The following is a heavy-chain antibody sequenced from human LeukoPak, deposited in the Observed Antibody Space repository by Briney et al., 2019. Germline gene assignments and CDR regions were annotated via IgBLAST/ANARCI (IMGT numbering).Heavy chain of an antibody. CDR3: ARRDIVVVPAAIFGAFDI. J-gene: IGHJ3*02. Sequence: GGSLRLSCAASGFTFDDYAMHWVRHAPGKGLEWVSGISWNSGSIGYADSVKGRFTISRDNAKNSLYLQMNSLRAEDTALYYCARRDIVVVPAAIFGAFDIWGQGTMVTVSS. CDR1: GFTFDDYA. D-gene: IGHD2-2*02. V-gene: IGHV3-9*01. CDR2: ISWNSGSI.